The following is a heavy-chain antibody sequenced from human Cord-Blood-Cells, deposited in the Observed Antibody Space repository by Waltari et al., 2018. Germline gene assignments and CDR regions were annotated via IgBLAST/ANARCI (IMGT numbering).Heavy chain of an antibody. CDR1: GGSISSSRYY. CDR3: ARHIIAAAGCDY. V-gene: IGHV4-39*01. D-gene: IGHD6-13*01. J-gene: IGHJ4*02. Sequence: GGSISSSRYYWGWIRQPPGKGLDGIGSIYHSGSTYHNQSLKSRVTISVDTSKTQFSLKLSSVTAADTAVYYCARHIIAAAGCDYWGQGTLVAVSS. CDR2: IYHSGST.